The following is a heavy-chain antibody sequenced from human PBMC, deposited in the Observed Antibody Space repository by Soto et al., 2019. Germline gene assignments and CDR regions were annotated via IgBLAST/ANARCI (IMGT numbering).Heavy chain of an antibody. CDR1: GYTFTSYY. CDR2: INPSGGST. D-gene: IGHD2-15*01. CDR3: ARVRGGYHMDV. J-gene: IGHJ6*02. Sequence: ASVKVSCKASGYTFTSYYTHWVRQAPGQGLEWMGIINPSGGSTSYAQKFQGRVTMTRDTSTSTVYMELSSLRSEDTAVYYCARVRGGYHMDVRGQGTTVTVSS. V-gene: IGHV1-46*01.